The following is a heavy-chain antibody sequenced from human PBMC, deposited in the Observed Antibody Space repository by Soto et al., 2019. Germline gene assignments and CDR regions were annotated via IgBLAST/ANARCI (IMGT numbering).Heavy chain of an antibody. J-gene: IGHJ6*02. D-gene: IGHD2-15*01. Sequence: SGLTFSSFAMSWVRQAPGKGLEWVSAISGSGGSTYYADSVKGRFTISIDNSKNTLYLQMNSLRAEDTAVYYCAKEVVVATTLGYYYGMDVWGQGATVPVSS. V-gene: IGHV3-23*01. CDR3: AKEVVVATTLGYYYGMDV. CDR2: ISGSGGST. CDR1: GLTFSSFA.